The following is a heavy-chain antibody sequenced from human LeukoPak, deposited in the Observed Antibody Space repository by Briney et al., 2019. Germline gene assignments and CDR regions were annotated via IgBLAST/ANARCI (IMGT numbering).Heavy chain of an antibody. CDR1: GFTFSSYG. J-gene: IGHJ4*02. V-gene: IGHV3-30*18. CDR3: AKDRNWGLLDY. Sequence: GGSLRLSCAASGFTFSSYGMHWVRQAPGKGLEWVAVISYDGSNKCYADSVKGRFTISRDNSKNTLYLQMNSLRAEDTAVYYCAKDRNWGLLDYWGQGILVTVSS. D-gene: IGHD7-27*01. CDR2: ISYDGSNK.